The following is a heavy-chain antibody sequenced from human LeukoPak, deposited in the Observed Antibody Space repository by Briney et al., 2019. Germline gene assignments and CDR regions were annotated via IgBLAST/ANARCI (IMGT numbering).Heavy chain of an antibody. V-gene: IGHV4-39*01. CDR2: IYYSGST. Sequence: SETLSLTCTVSGGSISSSSYYWGWIRQPPGKGLEWIGSIYYSGSTYYNPSLKSRVTMSVDTSKNQFSLKLSSVTAADTAVYYCASPNYYDSSGYYGNPWGQGTLVTVSS. CDR1: GGSISSSSYY. J-gene: IGHJ5*02. CDR3: ASPNYYDSSGYYGNP. D-gene: IGHD3-22*01.